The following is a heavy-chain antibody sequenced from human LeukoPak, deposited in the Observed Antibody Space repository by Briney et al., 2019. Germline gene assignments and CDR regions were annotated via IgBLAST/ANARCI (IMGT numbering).Heavy chain of an antibody. D-gene: IGHD2-2*01. V-gene: IGHV3-7*01. J-gene: IGHJ4*02. Sequence: PGGSLRLSCAASGFTFSSYWLSWVRQAPGKGLEWVANIKQDGSEKYYVDSLKGRFTISRDNAKNSLYLQMNSLRAEDTAVYYCAKGYCSSTTCSVDYWGQGTLVTVSS. CDR2: IKQDGSEK. CDR3: AKGYCSSTTCSVDY. CDR1: GFTFSSYW.